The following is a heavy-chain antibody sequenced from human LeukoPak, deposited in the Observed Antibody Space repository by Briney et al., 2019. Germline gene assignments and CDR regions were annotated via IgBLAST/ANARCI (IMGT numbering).Heavy chain of an antibody. CDR3: AKGFWNCFDP. V-gene: IGHV3-30*02. Sequence: PGGSLRLSCAASVFNFNNYGMHLVPRAPGKGLGWVAFIRYDGSNKYYADSVEGRFTISRHNSKHTLYLQKRSLRAEDTAVYHCAKGFWNCFDPWGQGTLVTVSS. J-gene: IGHJ5*02. D-gene: IGHD3-3*01. CDR1: VFNFNNYG. CDR2: IRYDGSNK.